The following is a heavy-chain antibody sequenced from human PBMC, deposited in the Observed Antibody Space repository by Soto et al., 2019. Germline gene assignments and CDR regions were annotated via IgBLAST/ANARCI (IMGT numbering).Heavy chain of an antibody. Sequence: QVQLVQSGAEVKRPGASVRLSCKTSGYTFNKFDMNWVRQATGRELEWMGWVNPNSGNTGYAQKFRGRVTMTMDTSLNTAFMELTSLQFEDSAVYYCAREAIGTDYMDVWGKGTTVTVSS. CDR2: VNPNSGNT. CDR3: AREAIGTDYMDV. CDR1: GYTFNKFD. J-gene: IGHJ6*03. D-gene: IGHD6-13*01. V-gene: IGHV1-8*01.